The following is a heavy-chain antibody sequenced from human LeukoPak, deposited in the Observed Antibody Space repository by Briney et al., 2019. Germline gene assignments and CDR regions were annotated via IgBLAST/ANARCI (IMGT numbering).Heavy chain of an antibody. Sequence: ASVKVSCKASGGTFSSYAISWVRQAPGQGLEWMGWISAYNGNTNYAQKLQGRVTMTTDTSTSTAYMELRSLRSDDTAVYYCARDRPYDCVWGSYRPPDYWGQGTLVTVSS. J-gene: IGHJ4*02. CDR3: ARDRPYDCVWGSYRPPDY. V-gene: IGHV1-18*01. D-gene: IGHD3-16*02. CDR2: ISAYNGNT. CDR1: GGTFSSYA.